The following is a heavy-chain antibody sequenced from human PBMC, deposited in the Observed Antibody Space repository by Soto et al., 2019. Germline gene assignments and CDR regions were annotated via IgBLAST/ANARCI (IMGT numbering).Heavy chain of an antibody. CDR1: GGTFSSYT. J-gene: IGHJ6*02. Sequence: QVQLVQSGAEVKKPGSSVKVSCKASGGTFSSYTLNWVRQAPGQGLEWMGRSITMLGITDYAQNFQGRVTITADKSTSAAYLELSSLRSEDTAVYYCASADYGDYSGAHYYYGMGVWGQGTTVTVSS. V-gene: IGHV1-69*02. CDR3: ASADYGDYSGAHYYYGMGV. D-gene: IGHD4-17*01. CDR2: SITMLGIT.